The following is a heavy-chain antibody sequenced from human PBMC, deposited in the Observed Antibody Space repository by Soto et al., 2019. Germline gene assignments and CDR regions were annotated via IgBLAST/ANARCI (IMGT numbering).Heavy chain of an antibody. CDR1: GASFTRYS. CDR3: ATMKRARLDS. CDR2: IVPIFGIT. V-gene: IGHV1-69*17. J-gene: IGHJ4*02. D-gene: IGHD6-25*01. Sequence: QVHLLQSGAEVKKPGSSVKVSCTASGASFTRYSLSWVRQAPGQGLEWVGGIVPIFGITNYAQNLKGRVSLSVDKSTDTAYLEVTSLRLEDTAIYFCATMKRARLDSWGRGTVVTVSS.